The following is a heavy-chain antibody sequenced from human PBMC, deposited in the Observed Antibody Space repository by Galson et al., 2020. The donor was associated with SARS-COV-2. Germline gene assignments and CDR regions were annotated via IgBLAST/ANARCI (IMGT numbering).Heavy chain of an antibody. CDR3: ATAPSLTTGNWFDP. CDR1: GYTLTELS. V-gene: IGHV1-24*01. D-gene: IGHD4-17*01. CDR2: FDPEDGET. Sequence: GESLKISCKVSGYTLTELSMHWVRQAPGKGLEWMGGFDPEDGETIYAQKFQGRVTMTEDTSTDTAYMELSSLRSEDTAVYYCATAPSLTTGNWFDPWGQGTLVTVSS. J-gene: IGHJ5*02.